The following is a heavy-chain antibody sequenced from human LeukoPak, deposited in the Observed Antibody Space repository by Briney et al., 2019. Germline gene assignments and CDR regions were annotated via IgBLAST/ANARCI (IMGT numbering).Heavy chain of an antibody. CDR1: GFTFSSYN. CDR2: IGNRGFTI. CDR3: AKDPGDYDINPDNWFDP. V-gene: IGHV3-48*01. J-gene: IGHJ5*02. D-gene: IGHD3-22*01. Sequence: GGSLRLSCAASGFTFSSYNMNWVRQAPGKGPEWVAYIGNRGFTIYYADSVKGRFTISRDNSKNTLYLQMNSLRAEDTAVYYCAKDPGDYDINPDNWFDPWGQGTLVTVSS.